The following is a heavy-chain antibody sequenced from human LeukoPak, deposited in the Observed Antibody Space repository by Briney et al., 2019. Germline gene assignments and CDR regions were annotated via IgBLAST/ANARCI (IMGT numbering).Heavy chain of an antibody. CDR3: ASEDYDFWSGYPYYFDY. D-gene: IGHD3-3*01. V-gene: IGHV3-53*01. Sequence: GGSLRLSCAASGFTVSSNYMSWVRQAPGKGLEWVSVIYSGGSTYYADSVKGRFTISRDNSKNTLYLQMNSLRAEDTAVYYCASEDYDFWSGYPYYFDYWGQGTLVTVSS. CDR1: GFTVSSNY. J-gene: IGHJ4*02. CDR2: IYSGGST.